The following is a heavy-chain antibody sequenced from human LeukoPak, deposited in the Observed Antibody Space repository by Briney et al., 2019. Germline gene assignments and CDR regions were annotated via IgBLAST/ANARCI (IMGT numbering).Heavy chain of an antibody. V-gene: IGHV3-21*04. D-gene: IGHD2-8*02. CDR2: ISSSNSYI. J-gene: IGHJ4*02. CDR3: ATYRQVLLPFES. CDR1: GFTFSSYS. Sequence: GGSLRLSCAASGFTFSSYSMNWVRQAPGKGLEWVSSISSSNSYIYFPDSVKGRFTISRDNAKNSLYLQMNSLRAEDTAIYYCATYRQVLLPFESWGQGTLVTVSS.